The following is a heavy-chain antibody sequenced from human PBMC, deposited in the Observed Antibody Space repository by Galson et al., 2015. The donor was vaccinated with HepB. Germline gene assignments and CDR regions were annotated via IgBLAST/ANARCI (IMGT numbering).Heavy chain of an antibody. J-gene: IGHJ5*02. CDR2: ISPYNGDT. CDR1: GYSFTNFG. V-gene: IGHV1-18*01. CDR3: ARDHMITFAGAIPVYNWYEP. Sequence: SVKVSCKASGYSFTNFGINWVRQAPGQGLEWMGRISPYNGDTNYAQKFQGRVTLTTDTSTTTAYMELRNLTADDTAMYYCARDHMITFAGAIPVYNWYEPWGQGTLVIVSS. D-gene: IGHD3-16*01.